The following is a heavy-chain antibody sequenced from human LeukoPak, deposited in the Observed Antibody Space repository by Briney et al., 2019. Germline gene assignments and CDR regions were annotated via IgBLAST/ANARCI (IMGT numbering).Heavy chain of an antibody. J-gene: IGHJ5*02. CDR1: GYTFTNYD. V-gene: IGHV1-8*01. Sequence: EASVKVSCKASGYTFTNYDINWVRQATGQGLEWMGWMNPNSGNTGYAQKFQGRVTMTRDTSISTAYMELSSLRSEDTAVYYCARMNRMAAADDDNWFDPWGQGTLVTVSS. D-gene: IGHD6-25*01. CDR3: ARMNRMAAADDDNWFDP. CDR2: MNPNSGNT.